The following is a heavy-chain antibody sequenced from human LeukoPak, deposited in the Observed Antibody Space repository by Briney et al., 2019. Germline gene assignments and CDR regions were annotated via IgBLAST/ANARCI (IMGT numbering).Heavy chain of an antibody. Sequence: PGGSLRLSCAASGFTASSNYMSWVREAPRKGLQWVSVIYSGGSTYYADSVKGRFTISRDNSKNTLYLQMNSLRAEDTAVYYCARETRLLWFGEIGYFDYWGQGTLVTVSS. J-gene: IGHJ4*02. D-gene: IGHD3-10*01. CDR3: ARETRLLWFGEIGYFDY. V-gene: IGHV3-53*01. CDR1: GFTASSNY. CDR2: IYSGGST.